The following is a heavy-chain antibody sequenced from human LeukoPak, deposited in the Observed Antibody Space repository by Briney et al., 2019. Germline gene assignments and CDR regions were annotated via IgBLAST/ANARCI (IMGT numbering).Heavy chain of an antibody. CDR3: AKDFVGTGNFRGGDY. V-gene: IGHV3-23*01. CDR1: GFIFSNYA. J-gene: IGHJ4*02. D-gene: IGHD1-1*01. CDR2: ISRIGGST. Sequence: GGSLRLSCAASGFIFSNYALAWVRQAPGKGLEWVSGISRIGGSTHYADSVTGRFTISRDNSKNILYLQMNSLRAEDTALYYCAKDFVGTGNFRGGDYWGQGTLVTVSS.